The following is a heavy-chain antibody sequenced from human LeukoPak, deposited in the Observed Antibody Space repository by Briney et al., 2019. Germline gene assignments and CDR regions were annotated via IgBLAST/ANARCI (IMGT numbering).Heavy chain of an antibody. CDR3: ASISYSYGYHY. CDR1: GFTFSSDS. J-gene: IGHJ4*02. D-gene: IGHD5-18*01. CDR2: ISSSSSYI. Sequence: GGSLRLSCAASGFTFSSDSMNWFRQAPGKGLEWVSSISSSSSYIYYADSVKGRFTISRDNAKHSLYLQMNSLRAEDTAVYYCASISYSYGYHYWGQGTLVTVSS. V-gene: IGHV3-21*01.